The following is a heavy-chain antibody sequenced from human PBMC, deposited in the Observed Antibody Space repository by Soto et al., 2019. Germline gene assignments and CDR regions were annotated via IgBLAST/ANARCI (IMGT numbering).Heavy chain of an antibody. J-gene: IGHJ4*02. CDR1: GGSFSGYY. CDR2: INHSGST. CDR3: AREEEGCSGGSCYYNY. D-gene: IGHD2-15*01. V-gene: IGHV4-34*01. Sequence: SETLSLTCAVYGGSFSGYYWSWIRQPPGKGLEWIGEINHSGSTNYNPSLKSRVTISVDTSKNQFSLKLSSVTAADTAVYYCAREEEGCSGGSCYYNYWGQGTLVTAPQ.